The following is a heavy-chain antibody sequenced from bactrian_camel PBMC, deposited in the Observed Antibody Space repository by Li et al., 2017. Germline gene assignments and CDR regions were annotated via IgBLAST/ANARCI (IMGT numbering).Heavy chain of an antibody. CDR1: AYESMTC. J-gene: IGHJ4*01. CDR2: TGRDTKT. Sequence: VQLVESGGGSVQAGGSLTLSCVASAYESMTCLGWFRQAPGKEREGVAATGRDTKTYYADFVKGRFTTSQDNAKNMLYLQMNNLKTEDTALYYCAAAPAYYTDIACRFGWGQGTQVTVS. D-gene: IGHD4*01. V-gene: IGHV3S53*01. CDR3: AAAPAYYTDIACRFG.